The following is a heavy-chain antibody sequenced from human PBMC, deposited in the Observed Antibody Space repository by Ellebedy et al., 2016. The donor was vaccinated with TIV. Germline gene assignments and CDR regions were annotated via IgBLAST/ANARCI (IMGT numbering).Heavy chain of an antibody. CDR1: GFTFNSYS. D-gene: IGHD5-24*01. CDR3: ARARLQDAFDI. CDR2: ISGNGGAT. V-gene: IGHV3-64*01. Sequence: GESLKISCVVSGFTFNSYSMHWVRQAPGKGLQSVSAISGNGGATYYANSVKGRFTISRDNSKSTLHLQMDSLRAEDTAVYYCARARLQDAFDIWGQGTMVTVSS. J-gene: IGHJ3*02.